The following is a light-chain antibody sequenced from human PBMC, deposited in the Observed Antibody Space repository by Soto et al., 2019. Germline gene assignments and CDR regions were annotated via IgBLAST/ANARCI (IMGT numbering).Light chain of an antibody. CDR1: QGISSW. V-gene: IGKV1-12*01. J-gene: IGKJ5*01. Sequence: QMTQSPSTLSASVGDRVTITCRASQGISSWLAWYQKKPGKAPNLLIYAASSLQSGVPSRFSGSESGTDFTLTISSLQPEDCAIYFCQQANSFPITFAQGTRVEVK. CDR2: AAS. CDR3: QQANSFPIT.